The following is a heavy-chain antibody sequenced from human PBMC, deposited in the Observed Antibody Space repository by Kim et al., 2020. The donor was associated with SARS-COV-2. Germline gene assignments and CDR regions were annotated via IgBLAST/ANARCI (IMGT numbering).Heavy chain of an antibody. D-gene: IGHD1-26*01. CDR3: ARRNGEHGSYWGYFDY. J-gene: IGHJ4*02. Sequence: SLKSRVTIAGDTSKNQFSLKLSCVSAADTAVYYCARRNGEHGSYWGYFDYWGQGTLVTVSS. V-gene: IGHV4-39*01.